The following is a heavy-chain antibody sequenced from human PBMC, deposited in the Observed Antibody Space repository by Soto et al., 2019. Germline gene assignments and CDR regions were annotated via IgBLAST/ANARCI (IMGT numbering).Heavy chain of an antibody. CDR3: ARLDSSGYYYGDFDY. J-gene: IGHJ4*02. Sequence: PGESLKISCKGSGYSFTSYWIGWVRQMPGKGLEWTGIIYPGDSDTRYSPSFQGQVTISADKSISTAYLQWSSLKASDTAMYYCARLDSSGYYYGDFDYWGQGTMVTVYS. CDR1: GYSFTSYW. CDR2: IYPGDSDT. V-gene: IGHV5-51*01. D-gene: IGHD3-22*01.